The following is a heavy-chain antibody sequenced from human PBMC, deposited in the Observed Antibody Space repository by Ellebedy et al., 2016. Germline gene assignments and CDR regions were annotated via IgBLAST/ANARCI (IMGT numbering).Heavy chain of an antibody. V-gene: IGHV1-18*01. D-gene: IGHD2-2*01. CDR2: ISAYNGNT. CDR1: GYTFTSYG. Sequence: ASVKVSXKASGYTFTSYGISWVRQAPGQGLEWMGWISAYNGNTNYAQKLQGRVTMTTDTSTSTAYMELRSLRSDDTAVYYCARGVVPAAILNWFNPWGQGTLVTVSS. CDR3: ARGVVPAAILNWFNP. J-gene: IGHJ5*02.